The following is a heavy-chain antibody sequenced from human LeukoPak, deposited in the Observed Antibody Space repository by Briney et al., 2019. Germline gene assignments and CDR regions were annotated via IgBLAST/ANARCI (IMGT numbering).Heavy chain of an antibody. J-gene: IGHJ6*04. Sequence: PSETLSLTCTVSGVSISINSYYWGWIRQPPGKGLEWIGSIYYSGATYYTPSLKGRVTISVDTSKAQFCLKLSSVTAADTAVYYCARINCSGCSCHGCNYYGMDFWGKGTTVTVSS. D-gene: IGHD2-15*01. CDR3: ARINCSGCSCHGCNYYGMDF. CDR2: IYYSGAT. CDR1: GVSISINSYY. V-gene: IGHV4-39*01.